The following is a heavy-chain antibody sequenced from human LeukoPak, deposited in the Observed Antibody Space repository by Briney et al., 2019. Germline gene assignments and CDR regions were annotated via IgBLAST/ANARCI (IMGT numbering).Heavy chain of an antibody. Sequence: PGGSLRLSCAASGFTFSSYGMHWVRQAPGKGLEWVAVIWYDGSNKYYADSVKGRFTISRDNSKNTLYLQMNSLRAEDTAVYYCARDADYYDSSGSFDYWGQGTLVTVSS. CDR1: GFTFSSYG. CDR3: ARDADYYDSSGSFDY. CDR2: IWYDGSNK. J-gene: IGHJ4*02. V-gene: IGHV3-33*01. D-gene: IGHD3-22*01.